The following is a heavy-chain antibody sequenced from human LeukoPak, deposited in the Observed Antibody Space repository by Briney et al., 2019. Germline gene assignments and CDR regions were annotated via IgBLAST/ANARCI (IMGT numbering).Heavy chain of an antibody. Sequence: PSETLSLTCSVSGASISSYYWSWIRQPPGKGLEWIGFIYYSGSTNYNPSFKSRVTMSVDTSKKQFSLRLSSVTAADTAVYYCAGDPQKDFSCPSSYYYYLDVWGRGTTVTVSS. J-gene: IGHJ6*03. V-gene: IGHV4-59*01. CDR2: IYYSGST. D-gene: IGHD3-3*01. CDR3: AGDPQKDFSCPSSYYYYLDV. CDR1: GASISSYY.